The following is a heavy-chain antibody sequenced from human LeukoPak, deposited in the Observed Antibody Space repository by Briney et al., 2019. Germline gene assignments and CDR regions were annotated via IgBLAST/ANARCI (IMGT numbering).Heavy chain of an antibody. CDR2: VSGGGGNTYT. V-gene: IGHV3-23*01. Sequence: GGSLRLSCAASGFTFSTYAMNWLRQAPGKGLEWVSAVSGGGGNTYTYYADSVKGRFTISRDNSKDTVYLQMNSLRAEDTAVYYCAKRGYSGSYYSFDYWGQGTLVSVSS. D-gene: IGHD3-10*01. CDR3: AKRGYSGSYYSFDY. J-gene: IGHJ4*02. CDR1: GFTFSTYA.